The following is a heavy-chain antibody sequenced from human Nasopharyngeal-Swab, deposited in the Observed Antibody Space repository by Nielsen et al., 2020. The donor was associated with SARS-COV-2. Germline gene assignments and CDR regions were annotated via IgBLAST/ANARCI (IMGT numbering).Heavy chain of an antibody. J-gene: IGHJ3*02. CDR2: ISYDGSNK. CDR1: GFTFSSDA. D-gene: IGHD1-26*01. CDR3: ARSVGSFYGQGAFDI. V-gene: IGHV3-30-3*01. Sequence: GESLKISCVVSGFTFSSDAMHWVRQAPGKGLEWVAVISYDGSNKSYADSVEGRFTISRDNSKNTLYLQMNSLETEDTGVYYCARSVGSFYGQGAFDIWGQGTMVTVSS.